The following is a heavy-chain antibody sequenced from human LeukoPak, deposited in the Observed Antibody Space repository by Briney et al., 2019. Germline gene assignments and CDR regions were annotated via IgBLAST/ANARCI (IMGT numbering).Heavy chain of an antibody. Sequence: PSETLSLTCTVSGGSISSYYWSWIRQPPGKGLEWIGYIHYSGSTNYNPSLKSRVTISVDTSKNQFSLKLSSVTAADTAVYYCARERMTTVTPDYYYYYGMDVWGQGTTVTVSS. CDR1: GGSISSYY. V-gene: IGHV4-59*01. CDR2: IHYSGST. D-gene: IGHD4-4*01. J-gene: IGHJ6*02. CDR3: ARERMTTVTPDYYYYYGMDV.